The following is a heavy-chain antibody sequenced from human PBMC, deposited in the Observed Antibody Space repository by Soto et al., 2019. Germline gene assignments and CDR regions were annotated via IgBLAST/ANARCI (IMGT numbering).Heavy chain of an antibody. J-gene: IGHJ4*02. Sequence: PSETLSLTCAVYGGSFSGYYWSWIRQPPGKGLEWIGEINHSGSTNYNPSLKSRVTISVDTSKNQFSLKLSSVTAADTAVYYCARVSSDFGVVILFDYWGQGTLVTVS. CDR1: GGSFSGYY. CDR2: INHSGST. V-gene: IGHV4-34*01. D-gene: IGHD3-3*01. CDR3: ARVSSDFGVVILFDY.